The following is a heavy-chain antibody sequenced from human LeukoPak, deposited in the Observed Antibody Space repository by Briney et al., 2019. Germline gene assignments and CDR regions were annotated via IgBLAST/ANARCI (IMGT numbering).Heavy chain of an antibody. J-gene: IGHJ4*02. D-gene: IGHD4-11*01. CDR3: AKGRGGYSNLYFDY. CDR1: GFTFSSYA. V-gene: IGHV3-30*04. Sequence: GGSLRLSCAASGFTFSSYAMHWVRQAPGKGLEWVAVISYDGSNKYYADSVKGRFTISRDNSKNTLYLQMNSLRAEDTAVYYCAKGRGGYSNLYFDYWGQGTLVTVSS. CDR2: ISYDGSNK.